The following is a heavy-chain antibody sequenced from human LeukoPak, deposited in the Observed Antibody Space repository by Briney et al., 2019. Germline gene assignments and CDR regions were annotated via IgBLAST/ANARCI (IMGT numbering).Heavy chain of an antibody. D-gene: IGHD1-26*01. CDR2: IHSDGGTT. CDR3: ARDIYSIAE. J-gene: IGHJ4*02. CDR1: GSTFSDYW. Sequence: GSLRLSCAASGSTFSDYWIHWVRQAPGKGLVWVSLIHSDGGTTNYADSVKGRFTISRDNAKNTVYLQMSSLRVEDTAVYYCARDIYSIAEWGQGTLVTVSS. V-gene: IGHV3-74*01.